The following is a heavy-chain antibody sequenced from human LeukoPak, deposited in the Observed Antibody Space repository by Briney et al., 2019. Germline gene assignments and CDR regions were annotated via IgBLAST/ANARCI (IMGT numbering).Heavy chain of an antibody. J-gene: IGHJ4*02. CDR2: INPNSGGT. V-gene: IGHV1-2*02. D-gene: IGHD2-21*02. CDR1: GYTFTGYY. CDR3: ARDWNCGGDCYST. Sequence: ASVKVPCKASGYTFTGYYMHWVRQAPGQGLEWMGWINPNSGGTNYAQKFQGRVTMTRDTPISTAYMELSRLRSDDTAVYYCARDWNCGGDCYSTWGQGTLVTVSS.